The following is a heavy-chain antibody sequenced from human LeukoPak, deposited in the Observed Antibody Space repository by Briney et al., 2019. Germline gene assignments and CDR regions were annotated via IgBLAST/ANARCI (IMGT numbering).Heavy chain of an antibody. D-gene: IGHD4-23*01. V-gene: IGHV1-18*01. J-gene: IGHJ4*02. CDR1: GYTFTSYG. CDR2: ISSYNVNT. Sequence: ASVTVSFKASGYTFTSYGISWVGQAPGKGGEWLGCISSYNVNTNYAHTLQGTVTMTTATSTSTAYMQLRSLRSDDTAVYYWSRVVGNSGQGYWGQGTLVSFPS. CDR3: SRVVGNSGQGY.